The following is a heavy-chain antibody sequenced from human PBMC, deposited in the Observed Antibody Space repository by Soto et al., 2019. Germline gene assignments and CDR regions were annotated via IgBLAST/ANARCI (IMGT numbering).Heavy chain of an antibody. CDR3: ARETSTIFGVVIPYYYGMDV. CDR2: IIPIFGTA. V-gene: IGHV1-69*06. D-gene: IGHD3-3*01. J-gene: IGHJ6*02. Sequence: GASVKVSCKASGGTFSSYAISCVRQAPGQGLEWMGGIIPIFGTANYAQKFQGRVTITADKSTSTAYMELSSLRSEDTAVYYCARETSTIFGVVIPYYYGMDVWGQGTTVTVSS. CDR1: GGTFSSYA.